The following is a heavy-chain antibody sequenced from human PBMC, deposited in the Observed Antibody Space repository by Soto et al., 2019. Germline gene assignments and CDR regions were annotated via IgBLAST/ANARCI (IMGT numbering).Heavy chain of an antibody. V-gene: IGHV1-69*13. D-gene: IGHD5-18*01. CDR3: ASSPGTAMVGYYYYGMDV. J-gene: IGHJ6*02. CDR1: GGTFSSYA. Sequence: SVKVSCKASGGTFSSYAISWVRQAPGQGREWMGGIIPIFGTANYAQKFQGRVTITADESTSTAYMELSSLRSEDTAVYYCASSPGTAMVGYYYYGMDVWGQGXTVTVSS. CDR2: IIPIFGTA.